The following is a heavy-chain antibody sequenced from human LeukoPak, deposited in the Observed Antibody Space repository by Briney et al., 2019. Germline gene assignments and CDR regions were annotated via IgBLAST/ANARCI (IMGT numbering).Heavy chain of an antibody. J-gene: IGHJ5*01. D-gene: IGHD6-6*01. CDR3: AKDKGDYTNSSSSYNWFDS. CDR2: ISGSGGST. V-gene: IGHV3-23*01. Sequence: PGGSLRLSCAASGFTFSSYAMSWVRQAPGKGPEWVSAISGSGGSTYYPDSVRGRFTISRDNPKNTLYLQISSLRAEDTALYYCAKDKGDYTNSSSSYNWFDSWGQGTLVTVSS. CDR1: GFTFSSYA.